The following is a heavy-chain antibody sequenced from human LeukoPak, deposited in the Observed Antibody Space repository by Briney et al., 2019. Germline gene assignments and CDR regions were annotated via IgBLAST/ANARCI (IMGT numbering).Heavy chain of an antibody. CDR1: GGSISSSSYY. CDR3: ARVVYDSSTYPKSYFDF. CDR2: IYYRGIT. J-gene: IGHJ4*02. Sequence: SETLSLTCTVSGGSISSSSYYWGWIRQPPGKGLEWIGSIYYRGITYYNPSLKSRVTISADTSKNQFSLKLSSVTAADTAVYYCARVVYDSSTYPKSYFDFWGQGTLVTVSS. V-gene: IGHV4-39*07. D-gene: IGHD3-22*01.